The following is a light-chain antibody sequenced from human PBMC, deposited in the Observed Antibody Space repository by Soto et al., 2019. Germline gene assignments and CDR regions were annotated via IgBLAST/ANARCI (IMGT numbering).Light chain of an antibody. Sequence: EIVLTQSPGTLSLPPGERATLSCRASQSVSSSYLAWYQQRPGQAPRLLIYGASNRATGIPDRFSGSGSGTDFTLTISRLEPEDFAVHFCQQYGNSPLTFGGGTKV. CDR3: QQYGNSPLT. V-gene: IGKV3-20*01. CDR1: QSVSSSY. CDR2: GAS. J-gene: IGKJ4*01.